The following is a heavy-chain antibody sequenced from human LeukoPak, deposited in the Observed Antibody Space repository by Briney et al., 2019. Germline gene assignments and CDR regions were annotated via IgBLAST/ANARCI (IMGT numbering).Heavy chain of an antibody. CDR2: ISSSSSTI. V-gene: IGHV3-48*04. Sequence: GGSLRLSCAASGFTFSSYSMNWVRQAPGKGLEWVPYISSSSSTIYYADSVKGRFTISRDNAENSLYLQMNGLSAEDTAVYYCTRDAAYGYDRFDYWGRGTQVTVSS. D-gene: IGHD5-18*01. J-gene: IGHJ4*02. CDR1: GFTFSSYS. CDR3: TRDAAYGYDRFDY.